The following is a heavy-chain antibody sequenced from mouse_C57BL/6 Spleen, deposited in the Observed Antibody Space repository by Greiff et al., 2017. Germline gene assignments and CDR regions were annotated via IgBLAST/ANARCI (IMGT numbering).Heavy chain of an antibody. J-gene: IGHJ2*01. CDR2: LSDGGSYT. CDR1: GFTFSSYA. D-gene: IGHD1-1*01. CDR3: TTHYGSSYVCIFDY. V-gene: IGHV5-4*03. Sequence: EVKLVESGGGLVKPGGSLKLSCAASGFTFSSYAMSWVRQTPEKRLEWVATLSDGGSYTSNPDNEKGRFTSSRDNAKNNLYLQMSRLKSEYTAMYYCTTHYGSSYVCIFDYWGQGTTLTVSS.